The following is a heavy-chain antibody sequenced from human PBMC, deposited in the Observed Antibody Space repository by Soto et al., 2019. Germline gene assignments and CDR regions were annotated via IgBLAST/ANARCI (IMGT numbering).Heavy chain of an antibody. J-gene: IGHJ6*02. D-gene: IGHD5-12*01. V-gene: IGHV3-53*01. CDR3: ARIVATAFSGMDV. CDR2: IYSGGST. Sequence: GGSLRLSCAASGFTVSSNYMSWVRQAPGKGLEWVSVIYSGGSTYYADSVKGRFTISRDNSKNTLYLQMNSLRAEDTAVYYCARIVATAFSGMDVWGQGTTVTVSS. CDR1: GFTVSSNY.